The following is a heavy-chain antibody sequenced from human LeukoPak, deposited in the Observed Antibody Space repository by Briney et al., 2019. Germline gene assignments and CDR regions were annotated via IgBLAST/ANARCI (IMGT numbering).Heavy chain of an antibody. D-gene: IGHD6-19*01. CDR1: GYTFTDYY. CDR2: ISAYNGNT. J-gene: IGHJ4*02. Sequence: GASVKVSRKASGYTFTDYYLHGVRQAPGQGREWMGWISAYNGNTNYTQKLQGRVTMTTDTSTSTANIELRSLRSDDTAVYYCARGGNSGWRTPNDDYWGQGTLVTVSS. V-gene: IGHV1-18*04. CDR3: ARGGNSGWRTPNDDY.